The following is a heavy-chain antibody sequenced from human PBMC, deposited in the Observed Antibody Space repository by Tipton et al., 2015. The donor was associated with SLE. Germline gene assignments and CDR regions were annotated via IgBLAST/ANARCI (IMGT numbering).Heavy chain of an antibody. Sequence: TLSLTCAVYGGSFSGYYWSWIHQPPGKGLEWIGYIYYSGSTYYNPSLKSRVTISVDTSKNQFSLKLSSVTAADTAVYYCATASSSQAYYFDYWGQGTLVTVSS. CDR2: IYYSGST. CDR1: GGSFSGYY. V-gene: IGHV4-34*09. J-gene: IGHJ4*02. CDR3: ATASSSQAYYFDY. D-gene: IGHD6-6*01.